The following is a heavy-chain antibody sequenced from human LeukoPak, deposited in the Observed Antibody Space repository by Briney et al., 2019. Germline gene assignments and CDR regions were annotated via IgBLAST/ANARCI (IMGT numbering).Heavy chain of an antibody. Sequence: PGGSLRLSCAASGFTFSSYGMSWVRQAPGKGLEWVSAISGSGGSTYYADSVKGRFTISRDNSKNTLYLQMNSLRAEDTAVYYCAKDWSATGYFDYWGQGTLVTVSS. CDR2: ISGSGGST. CDR3: AKDWSATGYFDY. D-gene: IGHD5-24*01. J-gene: IGHJ4*02. V-gene: IGHV3-23*01. CDR1: GFTFSSYG.